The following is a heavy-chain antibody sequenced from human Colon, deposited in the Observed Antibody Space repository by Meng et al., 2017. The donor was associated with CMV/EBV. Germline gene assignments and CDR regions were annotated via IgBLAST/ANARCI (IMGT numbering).Heavy chain of an antibody. V-gene: IGHV1-2*02. Sequence: LVQSGGEVKKPWASAKVSCKASGKTFTGYDMHWVRQAPGQGLEWRGWINPNSGGTNYAQKVQGRVTMTRDTSISTAYMELSRLRSDDTAVYYCATVSSGYYLYFQHWGQGTLVTVSS. CDR2: INPNSGGT. CDR3: ATVSSGYYLYFQH. CDR1: GKTFTGYD. J-gene: IGHJ1*01. D-gene: IGHD3-22*01.